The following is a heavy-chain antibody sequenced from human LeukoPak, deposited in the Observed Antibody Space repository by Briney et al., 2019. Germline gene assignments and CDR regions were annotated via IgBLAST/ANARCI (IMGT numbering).Heavy chain of an antibody. V-gene: IGHV4-59*01. Sequence: SETLSLTCTVSGGSISSYYWSWTRQPPGKGLEWIGYIYYSGSTNYNPSLKSRVTISVDTSKNQFSLKLSSVTAADTAVYYCARAGYSSSWYGRYYYYYYMDVWGKGTTVTVSS. D-gene: IGHD6-13*01. CDR3: ARAGYSSSWYGRYYYYYYMDV. CDR1: GGSISSYY. CDR2: IYYSGST. J-gene: IGHJ6*03.